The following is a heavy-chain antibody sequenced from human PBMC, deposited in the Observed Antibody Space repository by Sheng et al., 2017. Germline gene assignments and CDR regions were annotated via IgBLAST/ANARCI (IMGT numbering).Heavy chain of an antibody. Sequence: QVQLQQWGAGLLKPSETLSLTCAVYGGSFSGYYWSWIRQPPGKGLEWIGEINHSGSTNYNPSLKSRVTISVDTSKNQFSLKLSSVTAADTAVYYCARWRYGSGELDYWGQGTLVTVSS. D-gene: IGHD2-15*01. CDR1: GGSFSGYY. V-gene: IGHV4-34*01. CDR2: INHSGST. CDR3: ARWRYGSGELDY. J-gene: IGHJ4*02.